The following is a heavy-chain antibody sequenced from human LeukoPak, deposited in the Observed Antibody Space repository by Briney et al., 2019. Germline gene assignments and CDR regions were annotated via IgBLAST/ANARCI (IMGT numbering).Heavy chain of an antibody. CDR1: GGFISSGGYS. J-gene: IGHJ4*02. CDR3: ARVAYSSGYFFDY. CDR2: IYHSGST. V-gene: IGHV4-30-2*01. D-gene: IGHD3-22*01. Sequence: SETLSLTCAVSGGFISSGGYSWSWIRQPPGKGLEWIGYIYHSGSTYYNPSLKSRVTISVDRSKNQFSLKLSSVTAADTAVYYCARVAYSSGYFFDYWGQGTLVTVSS.